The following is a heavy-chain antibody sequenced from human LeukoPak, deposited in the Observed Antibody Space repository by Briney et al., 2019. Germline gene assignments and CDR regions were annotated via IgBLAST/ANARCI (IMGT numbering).Heavy chain of an antibody. Sequence: GRSLRLSCAGSGFIFNNYAMHWVRQPPGKGLEWVSGISWNSGSIDYADSVKGRFTISRDNAKNSLYLQMNSLRVEDTAFYYCARDNRRHYTSGPNPDSLHWGQGALVTVSS. V-gene: IGHV3-9*01. D-gene: IGHD6-19*01. CDR2: ISWNSGSI. J-gene: IGHJ4*02. CDR1: GFIFNNYA. CDR3: ARDNRRHYTSGPNPDSLH.